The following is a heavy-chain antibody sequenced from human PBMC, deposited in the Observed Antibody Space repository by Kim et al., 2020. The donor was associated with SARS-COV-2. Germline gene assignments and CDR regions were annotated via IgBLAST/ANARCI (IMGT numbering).Heavy chain of an antibody. D-gene: IGHD5-12*01. Sequence: SETLSRTCTVSGGSISSSSYYWGWIRQPPGKGLEWIGSIYYSGSTYYNPSLKSRVTISVDTSKNQFSLKLSSVTAADTAVYYCARHARRWLQLFPEYFQHWGQGTLVTVSS. CDR1: GGSISSSSYY. CDR2: IYYSGST. J-gene: IGHJ1*01. CDR3: ARHARRWLQLFPEYFQH. V-gene: IGHV4-39*01.